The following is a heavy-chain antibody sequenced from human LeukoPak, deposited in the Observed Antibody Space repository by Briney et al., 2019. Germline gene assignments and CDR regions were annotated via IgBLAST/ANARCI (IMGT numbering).Heavy chain of an antibody. J-gene: IGHJ6*03. CDR1: GSTFSSYE. Sequence: PGGSLRLSCAASGSTFSSYEMNWVRQAPGKGLEWVSYISSSGSTIYYADSVKGRFTISRDNAKNSLYLQMNSLRAEDTAVYYCARVWHCSGGSCYPGKLHYYYYMDVWGKGTTATISS. CDR3: ARVWHCSGGSCYPGKLHYYYYMDV. V-gene: IGHV3-48*03. CDR2: ISSSGSTI. D-gene: IGHD2-15*01.